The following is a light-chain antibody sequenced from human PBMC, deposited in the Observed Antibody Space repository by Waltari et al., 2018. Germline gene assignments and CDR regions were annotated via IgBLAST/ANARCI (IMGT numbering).Light chain of an antibody. CDR2: EDT. CDR3: GTWDSSLSGAV. J-gene: IGLJ7*01. Sequence: QSVLTQPPSVSAAPGQRVPISCSGGRSNIGNYYVSWYRQFQGTAPKLLIYEDTERPSGIAGRFSGSKSGTSATLDITGLQAGDEADYYCGTWDSSLSGAVFGGGTHLTVL. CDR1: RSNIGNYY. V-gene: IGLV1-51*02.